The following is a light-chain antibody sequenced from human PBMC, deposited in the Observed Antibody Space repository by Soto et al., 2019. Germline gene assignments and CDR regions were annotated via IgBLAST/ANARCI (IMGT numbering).Light chain of an antibody. CDR3: QQYYSGRRT. J-gene: IGKJ1*01. Sequence: DIVMTQSPDSLAVSLGERATINCKSSQSVLYSSNNENYLAWYQQKPGQPPKLLIYWASTRESGVPDRFSGSGSGTDFTLTISSLQAEDVAVYYCQQYYSGRRTFGQETKVDIK. CDR2: WAS. V-gene: IGKV4-1*01. CDR1: QSVLYSSNNENY.